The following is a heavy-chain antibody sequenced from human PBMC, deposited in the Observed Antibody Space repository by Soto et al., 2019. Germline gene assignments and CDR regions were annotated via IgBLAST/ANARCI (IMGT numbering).Heavy chain of an antibody. D-gene: IGHD5-12*01. J-gene: IGHJ6*02. Sequence: GASVKVSCKASGGTFSSYATSWVRQAPGQGLEWMGGIIPIFGTANYAQKFQGRVTITADESTSTAYMELSSLRSEDTAVYYCARELRPNIYYYYGMDVWGQGTTVTVSS. CDR3: ARELRPNIYYYYGMDV. CDR1: GGTFSSYA. CDR2: IIPIFGTA. V-gene: IGHV1-69*13.